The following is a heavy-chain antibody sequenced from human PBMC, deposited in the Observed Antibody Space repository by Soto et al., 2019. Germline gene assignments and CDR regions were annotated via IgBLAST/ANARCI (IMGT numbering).Heavy chain of an antibody. Sequence: GGSLRLSCAASGFTFSSYWMHWVRQAPGKGLVWVSRINSDGSSTSYADSVKGRFTISRDNAKNTLYLQMNSLRAEDTAVYYCARQYYDFWSGYYYYYMDVWGKGTTVTVSS. CDR2: INSDGSST. D-gene: IGHD3-3*01. V-gene: IGHV3-74*01. CDR3: ARQYYDFWSGYYYYYMDV. J-gene: IGHJ6*03. CDR1: GFTFSSYW.